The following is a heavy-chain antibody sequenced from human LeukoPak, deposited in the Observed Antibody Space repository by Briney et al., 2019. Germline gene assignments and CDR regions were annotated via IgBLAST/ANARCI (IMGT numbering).Heavy chain of an antibody. CDR3: ARLSSHYGDYKVDP. V-gene: IGHV1-46*01. Sequence: GASVKVSCKASGYTFTSYDINGVRQAPGQGGEGMGIINPSGGITNYAQKFQGRVTMTRDMSTRTVYMELSSLRSEDTAVYYCARLSSHYGDYKVDPWGQGTLVTVSS. J-gene: IGHJ5*02. CDR1: GYTFTSYD. CDR2: INPSGGIT. D-gene: IGHD4-17*01.